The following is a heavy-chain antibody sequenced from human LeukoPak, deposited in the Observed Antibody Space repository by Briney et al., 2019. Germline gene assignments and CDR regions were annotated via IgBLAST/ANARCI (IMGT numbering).Heavy chain of an antibody. J-gene: IGHJ4*02. CDR1: GFTFSSYS. Sequence: GGSLRLSCAASGFTFSSYSMNWVRQAPGKGLEWVSSISSSSHYMYYADSVKGRFIISRDNAKNSLYLQMGSLRAEDTAVYYCARDARITVAGTSPESSGYWGQGTLVTVSS. CDR3: ARDARITVAGTSPESSGY. CDR2: ISSSSHYM. D-gene: IGHD6-19*01. V-gene: IGHV3-21*01.